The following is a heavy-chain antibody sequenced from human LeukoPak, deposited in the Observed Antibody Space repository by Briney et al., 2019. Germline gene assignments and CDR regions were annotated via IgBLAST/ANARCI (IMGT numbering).Heavy chain of an antibody. J-gene: IGHJ4*02. Sequence: SETLSLTCTVSGGSISNSSYYWGWIRQPPGKGLEWIGSIYYSGSTYYNPSLKSRVTISVDTSKSQFSLNLSSVTAADTAVYYCAISKTLWSNYHEWGQGTLVTVSS. CDR2: IYYSGST. V-gene: IGHV4-39*01. CDR3: AISKTLWSNYHE. CDR1: GGSISNSSYY. D-gene: IGHD4-11*01.